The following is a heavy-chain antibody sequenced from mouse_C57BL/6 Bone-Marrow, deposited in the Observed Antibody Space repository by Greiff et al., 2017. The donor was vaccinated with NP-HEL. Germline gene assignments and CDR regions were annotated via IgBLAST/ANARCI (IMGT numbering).Heavy chain of an antibody. V-gene: IGHV3-6*01. Sequence: VQLQQSGPGLVKPSQSLSLTCSVTGYSITSGYYWNWIRQFPGNKLEWMGYISYDGSNNYNPSLKNRISITRDTSKNQFFLKLNSVTTEDTATYYCARGGTTVVYFDYWGQGTTLTVSS. D-gene: IGHD1-1*01. CDR3: ARGGTTVVYFDY. CDR2: ISYDGSN. CDR1: GYSITSGYY. J-gene: IGHJ2*01.